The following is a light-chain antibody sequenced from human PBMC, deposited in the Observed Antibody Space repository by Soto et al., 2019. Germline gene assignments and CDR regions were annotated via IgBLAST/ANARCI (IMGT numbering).Light chain of an antibody. CDR3: QHYDNTPPSVT. Sequence: EIVLTQSPDTLSLSPGERATLSCRASQSVSSDYLVWYQQKPGLPPRLLIYGASRRATGIPGRFSGSGSGTDFILTISRLEPEDFAVYYCQHYDNTPPSVTFGPGTKVDIK. V-gene: IGKV3-20*01. J-gene: IGKJ3*01. CDR2: GAS. CDR1: QSVSSDY.